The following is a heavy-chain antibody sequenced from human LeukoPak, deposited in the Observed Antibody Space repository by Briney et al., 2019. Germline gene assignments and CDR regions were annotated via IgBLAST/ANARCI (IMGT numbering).Heavy chain of an antibody. CDR1: GGSFSGYY. CDR2: INHSGST. D-gene: IGHD6-13*01. J-gene: IGHJ5*02. CDR3: ARVRGYSSSWYRGTNWFDP. Sequence: PSETLSLTCAVYGGSFSGYYWSWIRQPPGKGLEWIGEINHSGSTNYNPSLKSRVTVSVDTSKNQFSLKLSSVTAADTAVYYRARVRGYSSSWYRGTNWFDPWGQGTLVTVSS. V-gene: IGHV4-34*01.